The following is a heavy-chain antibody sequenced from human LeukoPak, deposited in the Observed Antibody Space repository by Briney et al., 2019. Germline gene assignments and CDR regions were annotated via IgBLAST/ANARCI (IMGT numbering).Heavy chain of an antibody. Sequence: SETLSLTCTVSGGSISSGDYYWSWIRQPPGKGLEWIGYIYYSGSTYYNPSLKSRVTISVDTSKNQFSLKLSSVTAADTAVYYCARAARLSYYCYYYMDVWGKGTTVTVSS. CDR3: ARAARLSYYCYYYMDV. J-gene: IGHJ6*03. CDR2: IYYSGST. CDR1: GGSISSGDYY. V-gene: IGHV4-30-4*02. D-gene: IGHD3-16*01.